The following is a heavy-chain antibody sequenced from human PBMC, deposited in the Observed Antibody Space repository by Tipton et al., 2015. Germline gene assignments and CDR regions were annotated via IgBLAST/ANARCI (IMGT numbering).Heavy chain of an antibody. CDR3: ARRHVYDYYLDN. Sequence: QLVQSGAEVEKPGASVKVSCKASGYTFTSFGISWVRQMPGKGLEWMGIIYVGDSDTRYSQSFQGQVTISADKSISTAYLQWSSLKASDSAMYYCARRHVYDYYLDNWGQGTLVIVSS. J-gene: IGHJ4*02. V-gene: IGHV5-51*01. CDR1: GYTFTSFG. D-gene: IGHD5/OR15-5a*01. CDR2: IYVGDSDT.